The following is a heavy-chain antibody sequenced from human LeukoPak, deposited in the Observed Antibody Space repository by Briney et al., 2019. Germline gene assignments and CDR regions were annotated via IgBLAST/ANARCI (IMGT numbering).Heavy chain of an antibody. CDR2: ISGSGGST. Sequence: GGSLRLSCAASGFTFSSYAMSWVRQAPGKGLEGVSAISGSGGSTYYADSVRGRFTISRDNSKNTLYLQMNSLRAEDTAVYYCAKDLRDYGEDLFDYWGQGTLVTVSS. CDR3: AKDLRDYGEDLFDY. D-gene: IGHD4-17*01. V-gene: IGHV3-23*01. J-gene: IGHJ4*02. CDR1: GFTFSSYA.